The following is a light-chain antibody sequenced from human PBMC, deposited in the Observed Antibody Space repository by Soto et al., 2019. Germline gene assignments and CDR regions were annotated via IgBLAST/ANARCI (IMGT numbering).Light chain of an antibody. CDR3: QQYHHWSSIT. V-gene: IGKV3-15*01. CDR2: GAS. Sequence: EIVMTQSPATLSVSPGERATLSCRASQSVGSYLAWYQQKPGQAPRLLIYGASTRATDIPARFSGSGSGTEFTLSISSLQSEDFAVYSCQQYHHWSSITFGQGTRLEFK. J-gene: IGKJ5*01. CDR1: QSVGSY.